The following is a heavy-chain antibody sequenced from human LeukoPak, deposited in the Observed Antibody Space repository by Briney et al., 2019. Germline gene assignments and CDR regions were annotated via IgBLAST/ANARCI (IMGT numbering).Heavy chain of an antibody. CDR2: MSYDGSNK. D-gene: IGHD6-19*01. Sequence: GGSLRLSCAASGFTFSSHTMHWVRQAPGKGLEGVAVMSYDGSNKYYANSVKGRFTISRDNSKNTLYLEMNSLRAEDTAVYYCARAYTSGWSLCYDYWGQGTLVTVSS. V-gene: IGHV3-30*04. CDR3: ARAYTSGWSLCYDY. CDR1: GFTFSSHT. J-gene: IGHJ4*02.